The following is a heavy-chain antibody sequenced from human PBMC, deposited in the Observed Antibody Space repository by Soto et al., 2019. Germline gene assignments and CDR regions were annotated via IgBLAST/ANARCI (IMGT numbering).Heavy chain of an antibody. V-gene: IGHV3-23*01. Sequence: EVQLLESGGGLVQPGGSLRLSCEASGLSFTNFAMSWVRQAPGKGREWVAGIGASGDITWYADSVKGRLSISRDNSKNTLYLQLNSLRFEDTAVYYCAKDYFTVRGDDYFDYWGPGTLVTVSS. CDR2: IGASGDIT. J-gene: IGHJ4*02. CDR3: AKDYFTVRGDDYFDY. CDR1: GLSFTNFA. D-gene: IGHD2-21*02.